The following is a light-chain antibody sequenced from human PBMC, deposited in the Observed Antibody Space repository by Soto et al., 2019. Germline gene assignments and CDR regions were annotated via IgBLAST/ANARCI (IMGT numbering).Light chain of an antibody. CDR2: DAS. J-gene: IGKJ2*01. V-gene: IGKV3-11*01. Sequence: EIVLTQSPATLSLSPGERATLSCRASQSVSSYLAWYQQKPCQAPRLLIYDASNRATGIPARFSGSGSGTDFTLTISSLEPEDLAVYYCQQRSNWPPYTFGQGTKLEIK. CDR3: QQRSNWPPYT. CDR1: QSVSSY.